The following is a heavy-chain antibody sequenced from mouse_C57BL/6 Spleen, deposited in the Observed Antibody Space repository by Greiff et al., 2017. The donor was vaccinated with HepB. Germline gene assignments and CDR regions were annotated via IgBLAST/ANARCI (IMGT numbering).Heavy chain of an antibody. J-gene: IGHJ3*01. Sequence: EVQLQQSGPVLVKPGASVKMSCKASGYTFTDYYMNWVKQSHGKSLKWIGVINPYNGGTSYNQKFKGKATLTVDKSSSTAYMELNSLTSEDSAVYYCARWRASSGFAYWGQGTLVTVSA. CDR1: GYTFTDYY. D-gene: IGHD3-2*02. V-gene: IGHV1-19*01. CDR2: INPYNGGT. CDR3: ARWRASSGFAY.